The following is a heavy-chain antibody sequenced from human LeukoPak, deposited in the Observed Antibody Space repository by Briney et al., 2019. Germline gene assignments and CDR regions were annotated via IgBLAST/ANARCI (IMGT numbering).Heavy chain of an antibody. Sequence: GGSLRLSCAASGFTISSYWMHWVRHDPGKGLVWVSRINSDGSSTSYADSVKGRFTISRDNAKNTLYLQMNSLRAEDTAVYYCARASGYCSGGSCYPLTRYWGQGTLVTVSS. CDR1: GFTISSYW. J-gene: IGHJ4*02. CDR2: INSDGSST. D-gene: IGHD2-15*01. CDR3: ARASGYCSGGSCYPLTRY. V-gene: IGHV3-74*01.